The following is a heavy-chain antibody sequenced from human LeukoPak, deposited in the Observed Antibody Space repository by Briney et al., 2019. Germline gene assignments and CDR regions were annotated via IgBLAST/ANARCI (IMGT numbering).Heavy chain of an antibody. Sequence: GGSLRLSCAASGFTFSSYGMHWDRQAPGKGLEWVAVISYDGINKYYADSVKGRFTISRDNSKNTLYLQMNSLRAEDTAVYYCAKDLGIGGQGTLVTVSS. V-gene: IGHV3-30*18. J-gene: IGHJ4*02. CDR2: ISYDGINK. CDR3: AKDLGI. D-gene: IGHD2-21*01. CDR1: GFTFSSYG.